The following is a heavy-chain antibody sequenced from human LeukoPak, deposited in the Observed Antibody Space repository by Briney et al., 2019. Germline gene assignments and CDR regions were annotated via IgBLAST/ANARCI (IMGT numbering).Heavy chain of an antibody. D-gene: IGHD5-12*01. CDR2: ISGSGGTT. CDR3: AKDNYSGYHFDY. Sequence: GGSLTLSCAASGFTFSSYAMSWVRQAPGKGLEWVSGISGSGGTTYYADSVKGRFTISRDNSKNTLYLQMNSLRAEDTAVYYCAKDNYSGYHFDYWGQGTLVTVSS. V-gene: IGHV3-23*01. J-gene: IGHJ4*02. CDR1: GFTFSSYA.